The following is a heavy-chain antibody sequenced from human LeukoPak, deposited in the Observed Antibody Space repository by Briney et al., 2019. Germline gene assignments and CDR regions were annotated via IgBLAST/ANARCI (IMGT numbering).Heavy chain of an antibody. CDR3: ARAGDSSGYYLYFDY. V-gene: IGHV1-18*01. CDR1: GYTFTSYG. J-gene: IGHJ4*02. CDR2: ISAYNGNT. D-gene: IGHD3-22*01. Sequence: ASVKVSCKASGYTFTSYGISWVRQAPGQGLEWMGWISAYNGNTNYAQKLQGRVTMTTDTSTSTAYMELSRLRSDDTAVYYCARAGDSSGYYLYFDYWGQGTLVTVSS.